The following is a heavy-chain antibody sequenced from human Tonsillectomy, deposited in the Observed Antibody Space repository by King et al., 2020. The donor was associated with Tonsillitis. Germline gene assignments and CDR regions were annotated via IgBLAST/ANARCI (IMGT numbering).Heavy chain of an antibody. CDR1: GFTFSSYA. CDR3: AKNMYYDFWSGIGYFDY. CDR2: ISGSGGST. Sequence: VQLVESGEGLVQPGGSLRLSCAASGFTFSSYAMTWVRQAPGKGLEWVSAISGSGGSTYYADAVKGRFTVSRDNSKNTLYLQMNSLRAEDTAVYYCAKNMYYDFWSGIGYFDYWGQGTLVTVSS. D-gene: IGHD3-3*01. J-gene: IGHJ4*02. V-gene: IGHV3-23*04.